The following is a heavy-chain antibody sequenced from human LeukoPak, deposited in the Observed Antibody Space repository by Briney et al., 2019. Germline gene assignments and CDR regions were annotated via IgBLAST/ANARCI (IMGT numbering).Heavy chain of an antibody. CDR3: ARDIGVKRIADY. V-gene: IGHV4-4*07. D-gene: IGHD2-8*01. CDR1: GGSISSYY. CDR2: IYTSGST. Sequence: SETLSLTCTVSGGSISSYYWSWIWQPAGKGLEWIGRIYTSGSTNYNPSLKSRVTMSVDTPKNQFSLKLSSVTAADTAVYYCARDIGVKRIADYWGQGTLVTVSS. J-gene: IGHJ4*02.